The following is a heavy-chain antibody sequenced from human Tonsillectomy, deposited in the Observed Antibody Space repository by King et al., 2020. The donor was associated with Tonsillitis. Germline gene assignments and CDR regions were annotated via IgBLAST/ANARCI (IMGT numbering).Heavy chain of an antibody. J-gene: IGHJ6*02. CDR1: GFTFSNYG. V-gene: IGHV3-30*18. CDR3: AKEPGDV. CDR2: ISYDGSHK. Sequence: QLVQSGGGVVQPGRSLRLSCAASGFTFSNYGMHSVRQAPGKGLEWVAVISYDGSHKYYADSVKGRFTISRDNSKNTLYLQVNSLRAEDTAVYYCAKEPGDVWGQGTTVTVSS.